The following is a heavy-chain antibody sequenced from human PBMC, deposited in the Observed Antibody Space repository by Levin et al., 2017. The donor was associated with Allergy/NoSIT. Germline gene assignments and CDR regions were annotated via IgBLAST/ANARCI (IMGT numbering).Heavy chain of an antibody. CDR2: IWYDGSNK. V-gene: IGHV3-33*01. CDR1: GFTFSSYG. Sequence: GGSLRLSCAASGFTFSSYGMHWVRQAPGKGLEWVAVIWYDGSNKYYADSVKGRFTISRDNSKNTLYLQMNSLRAEDTAVYYCARDASPADTAMEIDYWGQGTLVTVSS. CDR3: ARDASPADTAMEIDY. J-gene: IGHJ4*02. D-gene: IGHD5-18*01.